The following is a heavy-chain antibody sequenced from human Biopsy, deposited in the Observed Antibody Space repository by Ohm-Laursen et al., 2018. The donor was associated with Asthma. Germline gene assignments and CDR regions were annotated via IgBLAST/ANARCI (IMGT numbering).Heavy chain of an antibody. CDR2: INAGNGKL. CDR1: GYTFTHYA. D-gene: IGHD1-1*01. V-gene: IGHV1-3*01. Sequence: SSVKVSCKVSGYTFTHYAIHWLRQAPGQRPEWMGWINAGNGKLEYSGKFQGRVTITRDTSATTAYMELSSLTSGDTAVYYCARDGNGCRLRNCSPPGYWFDPWGQGTLVTVSS. CDR3: ARDGNGCRLRNCSPPGYWFDP. J-gene: IGHJ5*02.